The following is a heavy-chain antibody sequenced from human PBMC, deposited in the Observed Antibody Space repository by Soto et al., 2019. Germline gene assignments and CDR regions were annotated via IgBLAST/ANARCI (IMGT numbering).Heavy chain of an antibody. Sequence: SATLSLTCAVSGGSISSSNWWSWVRQPPGKGLEWIGEIYHSGSTNYNPSLKSRVTISVDKSKNQFSLKLSSVTAADTAVYYCARLTGDYVPQDYYYVMDVWGQGTTVT. CDR1: GGSISSSNW. D-gene: IGHD4-17*01. J-gene: IGHJ6*02. CDR3: ARLTGDYVPQDYYYVMDV. CDR2: IYHSGST. V-gene: IGHV4-4*02.